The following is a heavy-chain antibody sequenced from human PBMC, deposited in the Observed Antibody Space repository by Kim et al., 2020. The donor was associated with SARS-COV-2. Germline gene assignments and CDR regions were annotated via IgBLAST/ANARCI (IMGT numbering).Heavy chain of an antibody. D-gene: IGHD6-13*01. CDR2: T. J-gene: IGHJ4*02. Sequence: TYYADSMTGRFTTTRDTSKNWLYLLMNRLRADDTAVYYCAKRPTAAVVYYWGEGTLVTVSS. V-gene: IGHV3-23*01. CDR3: AKRPTAAVVYY.